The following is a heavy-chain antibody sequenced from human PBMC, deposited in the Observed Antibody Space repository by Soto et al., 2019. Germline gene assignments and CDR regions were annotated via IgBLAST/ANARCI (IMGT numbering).Heavy chain of an antibody. CDR2: TIPALGKT. CDR3: ARGPFRPSAMDV. Sequence: ASVKVSCKASGDNFKKNVFTWVRQAPGQGLEWMGGTIPALGKTHYIEKFQGRVTITVDDATRTVYMEVRDLTSEDTAIYYCARGPFRPSAMDVWGQGTTVTVSS. CDR1: GDNFKKNV. V-gene: IGHV1-69*10. J-gene: IGHJ6*02. D-gene: IGHD3-10*01.